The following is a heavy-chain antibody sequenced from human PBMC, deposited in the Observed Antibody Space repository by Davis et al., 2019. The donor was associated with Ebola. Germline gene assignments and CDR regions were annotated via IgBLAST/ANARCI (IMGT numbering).Heavy chain of an antibody. CDR2: IIPIFGTA. V-gene: IGHV1-69*06. J-gene: IGHJ6*02. Sequence: SVKVSCKAYGGTFSSYAISWVRQAPGQGLEWMGGIIPIFGTANYAQKFQGRVTITADKSTSTAYMELSSLRSEDTAVYYCARVISAYYYYGMDVWGQGTTVTVSS. D-gene: IGHD3-10*01. CDR1: GGTFSSYA. CDR3: ARVISAYYYYGMDV.